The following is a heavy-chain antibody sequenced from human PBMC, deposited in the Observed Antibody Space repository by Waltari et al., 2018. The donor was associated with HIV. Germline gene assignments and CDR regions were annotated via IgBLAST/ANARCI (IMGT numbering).Heavy chain of an antibody. J-gene: IGHJ6*02. V-gene: IGHV3-30*18. D-gene: IGHD4-17*01. CDR2: ITDDGGNK. CDR1: GFTFSSYG. CDR3: SKDRHGVTIYGMDV. Sequence: QVQLVESGGGVVQPGRSLRLSCAASGFTFSSYGMHWGRQAPGKGLEWVVVITDDGGNKYYAVSVKGRFTISRDNSKNTLYLQMNSPRAEDTAVYYCSKDRHGVTIYGMDVWGQGTTVTVSS.